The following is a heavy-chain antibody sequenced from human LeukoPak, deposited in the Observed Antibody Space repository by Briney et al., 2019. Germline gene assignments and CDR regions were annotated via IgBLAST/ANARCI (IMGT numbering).Heavy chain of an antibody. J-gene: IGHJ4*02. CDR2: IYTSGST. CDR3: ARLGSGYYEYYFDY. D-gene: IGHD3-3*01. Sequence: SETLSLTCPVSGGSISSYYWSWIRQPAGKGLEWIGRIYTSGSTNYNPSLKSRVTMSVDTSKNHFSLKLSSVTAADTAVYYCARLGSGYYEYYFDYWGQGTLVTVSS. CDR1: GGSISSYY. V-gene: IGHV4-4*07.